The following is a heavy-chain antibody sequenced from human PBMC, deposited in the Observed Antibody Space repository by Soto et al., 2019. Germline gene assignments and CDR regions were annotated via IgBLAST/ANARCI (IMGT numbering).Heavy chain of an antibody. V-gene: IGHV3-64D*06. CDR2: ISSNGGST. Sequence: GGSLRLSCSASGFTFSSYAMHWVRQAPGKGLEYVSAISSNGGSTYYADSVKGRFTISRDNSKNTLYLQMSSLRAEDTAVYYCVRDYYGSGSYYLGYYYYGMDVWGQGTTVTDSS. J-gene: IGHJ6*02. D-gene: IGHD3-10*01. CDR1: GFTFSSYA. CDR3: VRDYYGSGSYYLGYYYYGMDV.